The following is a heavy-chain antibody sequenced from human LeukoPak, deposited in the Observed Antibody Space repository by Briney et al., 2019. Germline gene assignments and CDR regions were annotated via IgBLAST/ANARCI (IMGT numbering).Heavy chain of an antibody. V-gene: IGHV4-30-2*01. Sequence: PSETLSLTCAVSGGSISSGGYSWSWIRQPPGKGLEWIGYIYHSGSTSYNPSLKSRVTLSMDTSKLQFSLKLTSVTAADTAVYYCAREGGKQWLVFDYWGQGALVIVSS. CDR2: IYHSGST. CDR3: AREGGKQWLVFDY. D-gene: IGHD6-19*01. J-gene: IGHJ4*02. CDR1: GGSISSGGYS.